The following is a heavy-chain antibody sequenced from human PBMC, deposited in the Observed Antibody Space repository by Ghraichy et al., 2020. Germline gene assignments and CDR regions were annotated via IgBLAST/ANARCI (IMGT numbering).Heavy chain of an antibody. CDR3: ATIYDSSGYYFDY. CDR2: IYYSGSN. J-gene: IGHJ4*02. D-gene: IGHD3-22*01. Sequence: SETLSLTCTVSGGSVSSGSYYWSWIRQPPGKGLEWVGYIYYSGSNHYNPSLKSRVTISVDTSKNQFSLKLSSVTAADTAVYYCATIYDSSGYYFDYWGQGTLVTVSS. CDR1: GGSVSSGSYY. V-gene: IGHV4-61*01.